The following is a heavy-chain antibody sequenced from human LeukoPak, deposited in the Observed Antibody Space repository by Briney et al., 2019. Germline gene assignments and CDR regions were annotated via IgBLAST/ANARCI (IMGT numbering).Heavy chain of an antibody. CDR3: ARSTSWYTNSAFDY. CDR1: GGSISSYY. J-gene: IGHJ4*02. CDR2: IYYSGST. Sequence: PSETLSLTCTVSGGSISSYYWSWIRQPPGKGLEWIGYIYYSGSTNYNPSLKSRVTISVDTSKNQFSLKLSSVTAADTAVYYCARSTSWYTNSAFDYWGQGTLVTVSS. V-gene: IGHV4-59*12. D-gene: IGHD6-13*01.